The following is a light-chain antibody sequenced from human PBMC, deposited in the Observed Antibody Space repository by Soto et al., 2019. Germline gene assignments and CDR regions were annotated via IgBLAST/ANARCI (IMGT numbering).Light chain of an antibody. J-gene: IGKJ1*01. CDR2: WAS. CDR1: QSVLYSSNNKNY. CDR3: QQYHSTPKT. V-gene: IGKV4-1*01. Sequence: DIVMTQSPDSLAVSLGERATINCKSSQSVLYSSNNKNYLAWYQQKPGQPPKLLIYWASTREFGVPDRFGGSGSGTDFTLTISSLQAEDVAVYYCQQYHSTPKTFGQGTKVEIK.